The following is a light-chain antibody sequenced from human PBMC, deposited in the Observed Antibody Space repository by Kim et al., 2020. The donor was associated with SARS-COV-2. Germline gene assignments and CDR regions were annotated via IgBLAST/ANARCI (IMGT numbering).Light chain of an antibody. CDR2: YGS. Sequence: SYELTQPPSVSVAPGQTATITCGGDDIGTKSVHWNQQRPGQAPVVVIYYGSDRPSGLPERFSGSNSGNTATLTISRVEAGDEADYYCQVWDTGSDHYVFG. V-gene: IGLV3-21*04. CDR1: DIGTKS. CDR3: QVWDTGSDHYV. J-gene: IGLJ1*01.